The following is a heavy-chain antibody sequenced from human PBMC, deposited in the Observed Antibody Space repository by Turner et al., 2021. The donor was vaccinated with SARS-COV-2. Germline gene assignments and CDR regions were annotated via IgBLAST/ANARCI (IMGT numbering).Heavy chain of an antibody. CDR3: ARLPVGYYGSGSYYHYGMDV. CDR2: IYYSGST. CDR1: GGSISSSSYY. V-gene: IGHV4-39*01. J-gene: IGHJ6*02. D-gene: IGHD3-10*01. Sequence: QLQLQESGPGLVKPSETLSLTGAVAGGSISSSSYYWGWIRQPPGKGLEWIGSIYYSGSTYYNPSLKSRVTISVDTSKNQFSLKLSSVTAADTAVYDCARLPVGYYGSGSYYHYGMDVWGQGTTVTVSS.